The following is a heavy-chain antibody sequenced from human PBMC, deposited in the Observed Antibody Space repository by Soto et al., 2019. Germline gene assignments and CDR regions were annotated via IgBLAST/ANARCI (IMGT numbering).Heavy chain of an antibody. V-gene: IGHV4-59*01. CDR2: IYYSGST. D-gene: IGHD3-3*01. CDR1: GGSISSYY. J-gene: IGHJ6*02. Sequence: LSLTCTVSGGSISSYYWSWIRQPPGKGLEWIGYIYYSGSTNYNPSLKSRVTISVDTSKNQFSLKLSSVTAADTAVYYCARGPGVEWLLSHYQYYGLAVWAQGTKVTVSS. CDR3: ARGPGVEWLLSHYQYYGLAV.